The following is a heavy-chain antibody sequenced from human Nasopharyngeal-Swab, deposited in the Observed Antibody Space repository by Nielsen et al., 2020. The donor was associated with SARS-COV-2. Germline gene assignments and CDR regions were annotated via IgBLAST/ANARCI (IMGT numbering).Heavy chain of an antibody. CDR2: IKQDGSEK. CDR3: ARVGGRTGPIDT. CDR1: GFTFRDYW. V-gene: IGHV3-7*01. Sequence: GESLKISCVASGFTFRDYWMSWVRQAPGKGLEWVAGIKQDGSEKNYVDSVKGRFTISRDNAKNSLFLQMDSLRTEDTAFYYCARVGGRTGPIDTWGQGTLVTVSS. D-gene: IGHD3-10*01. J-gene: IGHJ4*01.